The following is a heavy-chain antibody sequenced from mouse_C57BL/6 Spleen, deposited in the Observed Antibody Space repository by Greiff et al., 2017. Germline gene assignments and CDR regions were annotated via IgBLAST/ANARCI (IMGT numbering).Heavy chain of an antibody. CDR3: ARKEGRLVFAY. CDR1: GYSFTDYN. J-gene: IGHJ3*01. V-gene: IGHV1-39*01. CDR2: INPNYGTT. Sequence: VQLKESGPELVKPGASVKISCKASGYSFTDYNMNWVQQSNGKSLEWIGVINPNYGTTSYNQKFKGKATLTVDQASSTAYMQLNSRTSEDSAVYYCARKEGRLVFAYWGQGTLVTVSA. D-gene: IGHD2-10*02.